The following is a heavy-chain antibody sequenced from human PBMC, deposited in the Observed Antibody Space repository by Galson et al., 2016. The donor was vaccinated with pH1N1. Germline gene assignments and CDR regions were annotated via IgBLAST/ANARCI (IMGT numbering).Heavy chain of an antibody. CDR1: GFTFSNDA. D-gene: IGHD1-26*01. Sequence: SLRLSCAASGFTFSNDAMSWVRQAPGKRLEWVSTVGRSGHNTHYTDSVRGRFTISRDSSRNTLYLQMNSLRAEDTAVYFCTKDTDEMVGSSSNWGQGALVTVSS. CDR3: TKDTDEMVGSSSN. J-gene: IGHJ4*02. CDR2: VGRSGHNT. V-gene: IGHV3-23*01.